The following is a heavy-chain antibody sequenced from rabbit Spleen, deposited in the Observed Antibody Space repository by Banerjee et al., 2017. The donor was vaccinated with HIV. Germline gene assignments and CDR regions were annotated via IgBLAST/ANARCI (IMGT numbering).Heavy chain of an antibody. CDR2: IAGSSTGFT. CDR3: ARDAGRGDYIDGVFNL. V-gene: IGHV1S40*01. CDR1: GFSFSSGDY. Sequence: QSLEESGGGLVQPEGSLALTCKASGFSFSSGDYICWVRQAPGKGLEWISCIAGSSTGFTYSATWAKGRFTISKTSSTTVTLQVTSLTAADTATYFCARDAGRGDYIDGVFNLWGPGTLVTVS. D-gene: IGHD8-1*01. J-gene: IGHJ4*01.